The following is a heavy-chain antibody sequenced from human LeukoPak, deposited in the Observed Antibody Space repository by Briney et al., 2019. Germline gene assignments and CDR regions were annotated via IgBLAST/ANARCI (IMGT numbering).Heavy chain of an antibody. CDR2: IYYSGST. J-gene: IGHJ6*02. V-gene: IGHV4-59*01. CDR3: ARVGTMIVVADSGMDV. D-gene: IGHD3-22*01. Sequence: SETLSLTCTVSGGSISSYYWSWIRQPPGKGLEWIGYIYYSGSTNYNPSLKSRVTISVDTSKNQFSLKLSSVTAADTAVYYCARVGTMIVVADSGMDVWGQGTTVTVSS. CDR1: GGSISSYY.